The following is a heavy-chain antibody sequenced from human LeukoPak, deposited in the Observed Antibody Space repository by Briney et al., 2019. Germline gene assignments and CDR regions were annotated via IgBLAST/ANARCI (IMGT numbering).Heavy chain of an antibody. V-gene: IGHV3-9*01. CDR2: ISWNSGSI. Sequence: GGSLRLSCAASGFTFDDYAMHWVRQAPGKGLEWVSGISWNSGSIGYADSVKGRFTISRDNAKNSLYLQMNSLRAEDTALYYCAKDIGVGAVANDYWGQGTLVTVSS. D-gene: IGHD1-26*01. CDR3: AKDIGVGAVANDY. CDR1: GFTFDDYA. J-gene: IGHJ4*02.